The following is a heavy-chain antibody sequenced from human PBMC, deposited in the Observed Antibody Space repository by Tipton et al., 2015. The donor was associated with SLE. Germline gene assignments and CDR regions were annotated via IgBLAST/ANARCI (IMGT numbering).Heavy chain of an antibody. D-gene: IGHD3-3*02. V-gene: IGHV4-39*07. CDR3: AREGVHFWSGSSYYYYYYMDV. J-gene: IGHJ6*03. CDR2: IYYSGST. Sequence: TLSLTCTVSGGSISDSEFYWGWIRQPPGKGLEWIGSIYYSGSTYYNPSLKSRVTISVDTSKNQFSLKLSSVTAADTAAYYCAREGVHFWSGSSYYYYYYMDVWGKGTTVTVSS. CDR1: GGSISDSEFY.